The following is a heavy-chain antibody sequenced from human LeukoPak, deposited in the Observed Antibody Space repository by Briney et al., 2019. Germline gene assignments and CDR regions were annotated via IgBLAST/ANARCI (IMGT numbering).Heavy chain of an antibody. CDR1: GGTFSSYA. CDR3: AKLTNSGYDSALFDY. Sequence: GSSVKVSCKASGGTFSSYAISWVRQAPGQGLEWMGGIIPIFGTANYAQKFQGRVTITADESTGTAYMELSSLRSEDTAVYYCAKLTNSGYDSALFDYWGQGTLVTVSS. J-gene: IGHJ4*02. D-gene: IGHD5-12*01. CDR2: IIPIFGTA. V-gene: IGHV1-69*01.